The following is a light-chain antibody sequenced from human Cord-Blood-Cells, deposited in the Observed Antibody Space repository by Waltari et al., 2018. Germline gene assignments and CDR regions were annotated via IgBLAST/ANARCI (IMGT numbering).Light chain of an antibody. CDR2: AAS. CDR1: QSISSY. CDR3: QQSYSTPRT. J-gene: IGKJ1*01. Sequence: DIHMPQYHPSLPPSVVDSVTIPCRASQSISSYLNWYQQKPGKAPKLLIYAASSLQSGVPSRFSGSGSGTDFTLTISSLQPEDFATYYCQQSYSTPRTFGQGTKVEIK. V-gene: IGKV1-39*01.